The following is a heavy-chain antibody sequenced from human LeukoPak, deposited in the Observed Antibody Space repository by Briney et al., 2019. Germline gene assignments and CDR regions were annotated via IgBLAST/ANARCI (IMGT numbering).Heavy chain of an antibody. J-gene: IGHJ5*02. CDR3: ARAFTAVTWIWFDP. CDR1: GGSFSGYY. D-gene: IGHD4-23*01. Sequence: SETLSLTCAVYGGSFSGYYWSWIRQPPGKGLEWIGEINHRGSTNYNPSLKSRVTISVDTSKNQFSLKLSSVTAADTAVYYCARAFTAVTWIWFDPWGQGTLVTVSS. CDR2: INHRGST. V-gene: IGHV4-34*01.